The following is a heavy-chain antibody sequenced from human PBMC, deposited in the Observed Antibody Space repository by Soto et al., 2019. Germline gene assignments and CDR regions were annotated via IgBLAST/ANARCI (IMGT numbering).Heavy chain of an antibody. CDR1: GGSIINTNW. V-gene: IGHV4-4*02. CDR2: IFHSGGS. J-gene: IGHJ4*02. CDR3: ARGVGDQYSVPYFDL. Sequence: QVQLEESGPGLVKPSGTLSLSCAVPGGSIINTNWWTWVRQPPGKGLEWIGDIFHSGGSNYNPSLESRVTISLDKSTNQFSLKLNSVTAADTAVYYCARGVGDQYSVPYFDLWGPGTLVTVST. D-gene: IGHD3-16*01.